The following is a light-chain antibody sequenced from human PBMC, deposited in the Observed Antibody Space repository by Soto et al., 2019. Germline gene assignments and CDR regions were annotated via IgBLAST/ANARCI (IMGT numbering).Light chain of an antibody. V-gene: IGLV1-40*01. CDR3: QSYDSSLSGYV. CDR1: SSNIGAGYD. CDR2: ANN. Sequence: QSALTQPPSVSGAPRQRVTISCTGSSSNIGAGYDVHWYQQLPGTAPKLLIYANNNRPSGVPGRFSGSKPGTSASLAITGLQAEDEADYYCQSYDSSLSGYVFGTGTKLTVL. J-gene: IGLJ1*01.